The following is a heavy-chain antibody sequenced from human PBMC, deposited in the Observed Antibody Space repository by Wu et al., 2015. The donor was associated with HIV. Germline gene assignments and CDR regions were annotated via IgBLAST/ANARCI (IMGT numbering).Heavy chain of an antibody. CDR1: GGTFSSYA. Sequence: QVQLVQSGAEVKKPGSSVKVSCKTSGGTFSSYAISWVRQAPGQGLEWMGWINPDTGVTNYARKFQGRVTMTSDTSISAASMELSGLRPDDTAVYYCSRGSVGSTMYFQHWGQGTLVTVSP. CDR3: SRGSVGSTMYFQH. D-gene: IGHD1-26*01. V-gene: IGHV1-2*02. J-gene: IGHJ1*01. CDR2: INPDTGVT.